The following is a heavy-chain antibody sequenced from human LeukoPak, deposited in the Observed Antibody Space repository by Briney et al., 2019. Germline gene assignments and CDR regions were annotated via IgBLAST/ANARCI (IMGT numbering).Heavy chain of an antibody. CDR1: GFTVSSNY. CDR3: ARGLRSAVSDY. J-gene: IGHJ4*02. V-gene: IGHV3-53*01. D-gene: IGHD5/OR15-5a*01. Sequence: PGGSLRLSCAASGFTVSSNYMSWVRQAPGKGLEWVSVIYSGGSTYYADSVKGRFTISRDNSKNTLYLQMNSLRAEDTAVYYCARGLRSAVSDYWGQGTLVTVSS. CDR2: IYSGGST.